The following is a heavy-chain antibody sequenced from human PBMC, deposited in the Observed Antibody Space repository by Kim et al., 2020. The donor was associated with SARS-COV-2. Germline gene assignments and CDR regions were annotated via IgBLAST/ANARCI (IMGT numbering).Heavy chain of an antibody. CDR3: AKDTNYDILTGSIDY. Sequence: DSVKGRFTISRDSAKNSLYLQMNTLRAEDTALYYCAKDTNYDILTGSIDYWGQGTLVTVSS. V-gene: IGHV3-9*01. J-gene: IGHJ4*02. D-gene: IGHD3-9*01.